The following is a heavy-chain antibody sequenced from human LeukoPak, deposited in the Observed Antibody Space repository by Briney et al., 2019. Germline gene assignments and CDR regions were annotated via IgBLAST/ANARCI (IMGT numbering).Heavy chain of an antibody. J-gene: IGHJ2*01. D-gene: IGHD3-9*01. CDR2: IYYSGST. V-gene: IGHV4-59*01. CDR1: GGSISSYY. CDR3: ARARRYFDRLGKTTPGPWYFDL. Sequence: PSETLSLTCTVSGGSISSYYWSWIRQPPGKGLERIGYIYYSGSTNYNPSLKSRVTISVDTSKNQFSLKLSSVTAADTAVYYCARARRYFDRLGKTTPGPWYFDLWGRGTLVTGSS.